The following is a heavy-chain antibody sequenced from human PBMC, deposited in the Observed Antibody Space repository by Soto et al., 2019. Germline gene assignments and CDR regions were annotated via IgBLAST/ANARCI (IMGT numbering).Heavy chain of an antibody. J-gene: IGHJ5*02. CDR1: GYSISSGYY. CDR3: AREAGPDRWFDP. V-gene: IGHV4-38-2*01. Sequence: SETLSLTCAVSGYSISSGYYWGWIRQPPGKGLEWIGSIYHSGSTYYNPSLKSRVTISVDTSKNHFSLNLSSVTAADTAVYYCAREAGPDRWFDPWGQGTLVTVSS. D-gene: IGHD6-19*01. CDR2: IYHSGST.